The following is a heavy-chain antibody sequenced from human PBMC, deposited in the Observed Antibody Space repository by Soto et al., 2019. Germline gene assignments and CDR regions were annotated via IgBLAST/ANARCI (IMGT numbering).Heavy chain of an antibody. Sequence: GGSLRLSCAVSGVTLTNVWMNWVRQAPGKGPEWVGRIKSKTDGGTTDYAAPVKGRFTISRDDSENTLYLQMNSLKTEDTAVYYCSHGYYQYFDSWGQGTLVTVSS. CDR2: IKSKTDGGTT. D-gene: IGHD5-18*01. CDR1: GVTLTNVW. J-gene: IGHJ4*02. V-gene: IGHV3-15*07. CDR3: SHGYYQYFDS.